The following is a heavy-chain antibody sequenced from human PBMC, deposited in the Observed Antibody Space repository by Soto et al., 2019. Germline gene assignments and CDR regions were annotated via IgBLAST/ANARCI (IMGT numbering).Heavy chain of an antibody. CDR3: AREKASAVGGWFDP. Sequence: SETLSLTCTVSGGSISSGGYYWSWIRQHPGKGLEWIGYIYYSGSTYYNPSLKSRVTISVDTSKNQFSLKLSSVTAADTAVYYCAREKASAVGGWFDPWGQGTLVTVSS. D-gene: IGHD6-13*01. V-gene: IGHV4-31*03. J-gene: IGHJ5*02. CDR1: GGSISSGGYY. CDR2: IYYSGST.